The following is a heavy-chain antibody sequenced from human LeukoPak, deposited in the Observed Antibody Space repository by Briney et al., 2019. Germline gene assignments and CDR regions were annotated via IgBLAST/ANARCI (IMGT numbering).Heavy chain of an antibody. Sequence: GGSLRLSCAASGFTFSNAWMSWVRQAPGKGLEWVGRIKSKTDGGTTDYAAPVKGRFTISRDDSKNTLYLQMNSLKTEDTAVYYCTTDRVLLWFGELLYWFDPWGQGTQVTVSS. CDR3: TTDRVLLWFGELLYWFDP. V-gene: IGHV3-15*01. D-gene: IGHD3-10*01. CDR1: GFTFSNAW. CDR2: IKSKTDGGTT. J-gene: IGHJ5*02.